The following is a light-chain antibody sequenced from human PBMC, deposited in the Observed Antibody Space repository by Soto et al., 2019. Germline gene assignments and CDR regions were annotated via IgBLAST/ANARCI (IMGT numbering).Light chain of an antibody. Sequence: EIVLTQSPGTLSLSPGERATLSCRASQSVRSSYLAWYQQKPGQAPRLLIYGASSRATGIPDRFSGSASGTDFTLTISRLEPEACAVYYCQQYDISPWTFGQGTKVEIK. CDR1: QSVRSSY. V-gene: IGKV3-20*01. J-gene: IGKJ1*01. CDR3: QQYDISPWT. CDR2: GAS.